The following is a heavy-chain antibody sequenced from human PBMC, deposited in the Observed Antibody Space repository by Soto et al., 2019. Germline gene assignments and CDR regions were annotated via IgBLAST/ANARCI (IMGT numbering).Heavy chain of an antibody. V-gene: IGHV3-33*01. CDR2: IWYDGSNK. CDR3: ASAGRDGYNPAGLRRYFVRDY. Sequence: QVQLVESGGGVVQPGRSLRLSCAASGFTFSSYGRHWVRQAPGKGLEWVAVIWYDGSNKYYADSVKGRFTISRDKSKNTLYLQMNSLSAEDTAVYYCASAGRDGYNPAGLRRYFVRDYWGQGTLVTVSS. CDR1: GFTFSSYG. J-gene: IGHJ4*02. D-gene: IGHD5-12*01.